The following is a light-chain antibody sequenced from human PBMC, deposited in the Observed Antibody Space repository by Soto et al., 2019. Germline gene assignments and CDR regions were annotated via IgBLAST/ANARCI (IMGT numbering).Light chain of an antibody. Sequence: QSVLTQPPSASGSPGQSVTISCTGTSSDVGAYHYVSWYQQHAGKAPKLVIYEVTKRPSGVPDRFSGSKSANTASLPVSGLQAEDEADYYCSSFASSNTWVFGGGTKVTVL. CDR3: SSFASSNTWV. CDR1: SSDVGAYHY. CDR2: EVT. J-gene: IGLJ3*02. V-gene: IGLV2-8*01.